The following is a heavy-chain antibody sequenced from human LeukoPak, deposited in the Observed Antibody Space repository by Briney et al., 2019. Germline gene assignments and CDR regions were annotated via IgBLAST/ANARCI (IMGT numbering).Heavy chain of an antibody. Sequence: ASVKVSCKASGYNFTNYGISWVRQAPGQGLEWMGWISAYSGDTNYAQRLQGRLTMTTDTSPTTAYLELRSHTSDDTAVYYCARAPSFGDYGGDYWGQGTLVTVSS. V-gene: IGHV1-18*01. CDR1: GYNFTNYG. J-gene: IGHJ4*02. CDR2: ISAYSGDT. D-gene: IGHD4-17*01. CDR3: ARAPSFGDYGGDY.